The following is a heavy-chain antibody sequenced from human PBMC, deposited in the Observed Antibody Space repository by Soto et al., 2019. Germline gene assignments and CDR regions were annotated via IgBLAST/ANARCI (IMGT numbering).Heavy chain of an antibody. J-gene: IGHJ4*02. D-gene: IGHD3-22*01. V-gene: IGHV3-53*01. CDR3: ARPTSSGYIYY. CDR1: GFSVSTNY. CDR2: IYSGDTT. Sequence: GSLRLSCVASGFSVSTNYMSWVRQAPGKRPEWVSGIYSGDTTYYADSVKGRFTISKDNSKNTLYLQMDSLRVEDTAVYYCARPTSSGYIYYWGQGTLVTVSS.